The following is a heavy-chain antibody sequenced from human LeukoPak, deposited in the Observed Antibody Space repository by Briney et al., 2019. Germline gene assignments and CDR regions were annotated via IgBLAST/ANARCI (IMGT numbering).Heavy chain of an antibody. V-gene: IGHV4-34*01. CDR1: GGSFSGYY. D-gene: IGHD3-22*01. CDR2: INPSGRI. CDR3: ARGRQEVSMIVVVMTAVSYYLDV. Sequence: SETLSLTCAVYGGSFSGYYWTWIRQAPGKGLEWIGEINPSGRISYNPPLKSRLTISVDASKNQFSLNLRSLTAADTAVYYCARGRQEVSMIVVVMTAVSYYLDVWGKGTTVTVS. J-gene: IGHJ6*03.